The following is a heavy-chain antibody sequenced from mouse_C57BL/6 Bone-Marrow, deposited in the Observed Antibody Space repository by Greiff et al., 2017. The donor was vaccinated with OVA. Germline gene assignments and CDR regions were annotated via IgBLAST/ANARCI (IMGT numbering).Heavy chain of an antibody. CDR1: GYTFTSYW. J-gene: IGHJ2*01. CDR3: ARGKAYYSNLDY. Sequence: QVQLQQPGAELVRPGSSVQLSCKASGYTFTSYWLDWVKQRPGQGLEWIGNIYPSDSETHYNQKFKDKATLTVDKSSSTAYMQLSSLTSEDSAVYYCARGKAYYSNLDYWGQGTTLTVSS. D-gene: IGHD2-5*01. CDR2: IYPSDSET. V-gene: IGHV1-61*01.